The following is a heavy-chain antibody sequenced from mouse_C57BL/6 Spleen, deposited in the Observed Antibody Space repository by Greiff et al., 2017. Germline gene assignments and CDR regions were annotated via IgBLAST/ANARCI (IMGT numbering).Heavy chain of an antibody. V-gene: IGHV1-15*01. Sequence: QVQLQQSGAELVRPGASVTLSCKASGYTFTDYEMHWVKQTPVHGLEWIGAIDPETGGTAYNQKFKGKAILTADKSSSTAYMALRSLTSEDSAVXYSARWRPYYAMDYWGQGTSVTVSS. CDR1: GYTFTDYE. CDR2: IDPETGGT. CDR3: ARWRPYYAMDY. J-gene: IGHJ4*01.